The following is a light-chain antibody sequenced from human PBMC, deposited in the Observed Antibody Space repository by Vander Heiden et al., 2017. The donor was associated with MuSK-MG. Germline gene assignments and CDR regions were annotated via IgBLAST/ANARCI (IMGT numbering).Light chain of an antibody. J-gene: IGKJ1*01. CDR1: QSIGST. Sequence: DIQLTQSPSTLSASVGDRVTITCRASQSIGSTLAWYQQKPGKAPNLLIYRASNLQTGVPSRFSGSGSGTDFTLTIISLQPDDFATYYCQRYNIYASFGQGTTVDIK. V-gene: IGKV1-5*03. CDR3: QRYNIYAS. CDR2: RAS.